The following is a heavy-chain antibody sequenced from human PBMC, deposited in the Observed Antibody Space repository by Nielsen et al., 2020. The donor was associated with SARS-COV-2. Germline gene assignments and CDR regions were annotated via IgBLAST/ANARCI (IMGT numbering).Heavy chain of an antibody. CDR2: IYYSGST. Sequence: WIRQPPGKGLAWIGYIYYSGSTNYNPSLKSRVTISVDTSKNQFSLKLSSVTAADTAVYYCARDNWNYFEANWFDPWGQGTLVTVSS. J-gene: IGHJ5*02. V-gene: IGHV4-59*01. D-gene: IGHD1-7*01. CDR3: ARDNWNYFEANWFDP.